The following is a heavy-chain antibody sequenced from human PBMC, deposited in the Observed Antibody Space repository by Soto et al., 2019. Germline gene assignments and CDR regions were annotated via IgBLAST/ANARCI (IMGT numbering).Heavy chain of an antibody. V-gene: IGHV1-69*01. D-gene: IGHD2-2*01. CDR1: GGTFSSYA. Sequence: QVQLVQSGAEVKKPGSSVKVSCKASGGTFSSYAISWVRQAPGQGLEWMGGIIPIFGTANYAQKYQGRVTITADESTSTAYMELPTLRSGDPVVYNSAREGYGSSTSCSKYGMDVCCQGTTFTVSS. J-gene: IGHJ6*02. CDR2: IIPIFGTA. CDR3: AREGYGSSTSCSKYGMDV.